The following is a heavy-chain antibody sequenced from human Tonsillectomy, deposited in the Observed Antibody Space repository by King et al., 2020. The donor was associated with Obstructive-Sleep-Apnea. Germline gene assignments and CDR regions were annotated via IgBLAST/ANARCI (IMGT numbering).Heavy chain of an antibody. CDR3: ARYSSGRYAPFDY. Sequence: VQLQQWGAGLLKPSETLSLTCAVYGGSFSGYYWSWIRQPPGKGLEWIGEINHSGSTNYNPSLKSRVTISVDTSKNQFSLKLSSVTAADTAVYYCARYSSGRYAPFDYWGQGTLVTVSS. J-gene: IGHJ4*02. CDR1: GGSFSGYY. V-gene: IGHV4-34*01. CDR2: INHSGST. D-gene: IGHD6-19*01.